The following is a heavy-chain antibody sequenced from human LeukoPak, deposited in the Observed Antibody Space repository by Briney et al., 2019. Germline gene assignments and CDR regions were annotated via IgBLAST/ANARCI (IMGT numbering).Heavy chain of an antibody. CDR2: IYYSGST. CDR1: GGSISSYY. Sequence: SETLSLTCTVSGGSISSYYWSWIRQPPGKGLEWIGYIYYSGSTNYNPSLKSRVTISVDTSKNQFSLKLSSVTAADTAVYYCARDTPTLAAAGTGWAFDIWGQGTMVTVSS. CDR3: ARDTPTLAAAGTGWAFDI. D-gene: IGHD6-13*01. V-gene: IGHV4-59*01. J-gene: IGHJ3*02.